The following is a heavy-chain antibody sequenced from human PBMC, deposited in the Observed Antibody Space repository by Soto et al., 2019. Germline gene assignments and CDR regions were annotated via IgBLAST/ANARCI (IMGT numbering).Heavy chain of an antibody. CDR3: ATDSFRSGIAVAGNY. J-gene: IGHJ4*02. V-gene: IGHV1-2*04. Sequence: ASVKVACKTSGYTFTGYYIRWVRQAPGQGLEWMGWINPNSGATNYAQNLQGWVTLTRDTSITTAYMEVTSLRAEDTAIYYCATDSFRSGIAVAGNYWGQGTLVTVSS. D-gene: IGHD6-19*01. CDR1: GYTFTGYY. CDR2: INPNSGAT.